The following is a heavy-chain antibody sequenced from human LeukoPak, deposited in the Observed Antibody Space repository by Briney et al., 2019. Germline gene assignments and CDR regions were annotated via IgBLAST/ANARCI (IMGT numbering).Heavy chain of an antibody. CDR2: IWYDGSNK. V-gene: IGHV3-33*06. CDR1: GFTFSSYG. D-gene: IGHD3-3*01. J-gene: IGHJ4*02. CDR3: AKGLSDFWSGYYAAYYFDY. Sequence: GGSLRLSCAASGFTFSSYGMHWVRQAPGKGLEWVAVIWYDGSNKYYADSVKGRFTISRDNSKNTLYLQMNSLRAEDTAVYYCAKGLSDFWSGYYAAYYFDYWGQGTLVTVSS.